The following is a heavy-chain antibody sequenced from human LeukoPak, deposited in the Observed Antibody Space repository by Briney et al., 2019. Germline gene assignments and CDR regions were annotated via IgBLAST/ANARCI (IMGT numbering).Heavy chain of an antibody. CDR3: ATLYWDSSSSLFDY. D-gene: IGHD6-6*01. J-gene: IGHJ4*02. Sequence: ASVKVSCKVSGYTLTELSMHWVRQAPGKGLEWMGGFDPEDGETIYAQKFQGRVTMTEDTSTDTAYMELSSLRSEDTAVYYRATLYWDSSSSLFDYWGQGTLVTVSS. CDR1: GYTLTELS. CDR2: FDPEDGET. V-gene: IGHV1-24*01.